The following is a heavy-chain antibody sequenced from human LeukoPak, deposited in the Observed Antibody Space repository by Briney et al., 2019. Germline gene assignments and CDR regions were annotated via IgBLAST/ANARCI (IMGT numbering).Heavy chain of an antibody. V-gene: IGHV3-30-3*01. CDR3: ARDRGNSIVGSDFDS. CDR2: ISYDGSNK. CDR1: GFTFSSYA. J-gene: IGHJ4*02. D-gene: IGHD1-26*01. Sequence: GGSLRLSCAASGFTFSSYAMHWVRQAPGKGLEWVAVISYDGSNKYYADSVKGRFTISRDNAKNSVYLQMNSLRAEDTAVYYCARDRGNSIVGSDFDSWGQGTLVTVSS.